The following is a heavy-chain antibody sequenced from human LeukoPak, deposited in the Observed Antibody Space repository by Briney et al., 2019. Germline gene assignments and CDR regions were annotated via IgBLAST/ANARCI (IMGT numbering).Heavy chain of an antibody. CDR3: ARDGYYDFWSATSGGVFQH. J-gene: IGHJ1*01. V-gene: IGHV3-30*04. CDR2: ISYDGSSK. CDR1: GFTFSSYA. D-gene: IGHD3-3*01. Sequence: GRSLRLSCAASGFTFSSYAMHWVRQAPGKGLEWVAVISYDGSSKYYADSVKGRFTISIDNSKNTLYLQMNSLRAEDTVVYYCARDGYYDFWSATSGGVFQHWGQGTLVTVSS.